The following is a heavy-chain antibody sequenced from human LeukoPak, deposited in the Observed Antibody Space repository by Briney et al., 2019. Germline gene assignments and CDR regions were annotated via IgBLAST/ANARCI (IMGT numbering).Heavy chain of an antibody. CDR2: IRYDGSNK. J-gene: IGHJ6*02. CDR3: AREQALYDILTGYYSPSYYYYGMDV. D-gene: IGHD3-9*01. V-gene: IGHV3-30*02. CDR1: GFTFSSYG. Sequence: GGSLRLSCAASGFTFSSYGMHWVHQAPGKGLEWVAFIRYDGSNKYYADSVKGRFTISRDNSKNTLYLQMNSLRAEDTAVYYCAREQALYDILTGYYSPSYYYYGMDVWGQGTTVTVSS.